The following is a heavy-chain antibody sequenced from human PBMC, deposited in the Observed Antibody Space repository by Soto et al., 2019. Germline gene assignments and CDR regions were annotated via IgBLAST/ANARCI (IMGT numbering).Heavy chain of an antibody. V-gene: IGHV4-59*01. CDR3: ARVPSYYDSSGYLALASPYYGMDV. CDR1: GGSISSYY. Sequence: SETLSLTCTVSGGSISSYYWSWIRQPPGKGLEWIGYIYYSGSTNYNPSLKSRVTISVDTSKNQFSLKLSSVTAADTAVYYCARVPSYYDSSGYLALASPYYGMDVWGQGTTVTVSS. CDR2: IYYSGST. D-gene: IGHD3-22*01. J-gene: IGHJ6*02.